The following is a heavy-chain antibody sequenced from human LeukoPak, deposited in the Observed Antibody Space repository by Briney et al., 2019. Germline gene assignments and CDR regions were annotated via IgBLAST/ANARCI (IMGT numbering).Heavy chain of an antibody. CDR3: ARDSCSSTSCRKKFDY. Sequence: SETLSLTCTVSGGSISSSNYYWGWIRQPPGKGLEWIGSIYYSGSTYYNPSLKSRVTISVDTSKIQFSLKLSSVTAADTAVYYCARDSCSSTSCRKKFDYWGQGTLVTVSS. J-gene: IGHJ4*02. D-gene: IGHD2-2*01. V-gene: IGHV4-39*07. CDR1: GGSISSSNYY. CDR2: IYYSGST.